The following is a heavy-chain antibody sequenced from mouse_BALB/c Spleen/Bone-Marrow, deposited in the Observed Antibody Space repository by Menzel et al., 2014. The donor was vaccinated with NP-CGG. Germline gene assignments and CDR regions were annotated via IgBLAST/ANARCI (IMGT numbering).Heavy chain of an antibody. CDR2: INSNGGST. CDR3: ARDYYGSSDY. J-gene: IGHJ2*01. D-gene: IGHD1-1*01. V-gene: IGHV5-6-3*01. CDR1: GFTFSSYG. Sequence: EVHLVESGGGLVQPGGSLKLSCAASGFTFSSYGMSRVRQTPDKRLELVATINSNGGSTYYPDSVKGRFTISRDNAKNTLYLQMSSPKSEDTAMYYCARDYYGSSDYWGQGTTLTVSS.